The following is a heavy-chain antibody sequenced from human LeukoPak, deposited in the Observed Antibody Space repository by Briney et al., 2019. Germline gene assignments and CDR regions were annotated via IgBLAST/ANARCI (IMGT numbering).Heavy chain of an antibody. D-gene: IGHD5-18*01. CDR1: GYTFTSYG. J-gene: IGHJ4*02. Sequence: ASVKVSCKASGYTFTSYGISWVRQAPGQGLEWMGWISAYNGDTNHAQKLQGRVTMTTDTSTSTAYMELRSLRSDDTAVYYCARSPHDAAMVDYWGQGTLVTVSS. V-gene: IGHV1-18*01. CDR3: ARSPHDAAMVDY. CDR2: ISAYNGDT.